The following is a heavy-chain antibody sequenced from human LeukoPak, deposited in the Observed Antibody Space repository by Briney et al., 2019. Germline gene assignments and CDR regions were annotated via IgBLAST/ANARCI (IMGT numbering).Heavy chain of an antibody. Sequence: GGSLRLSCAASGFTSSSYSMNWVRQAPGKGLEWVSSISSSSSHIYYADSVKGRFTISRDNAKNSLYLQMNSLRAEDTAVYYCARGNIAAAGDLYYYYYGMDVWGQGTTVTVSS. J-gene: IGHJ6*02. D-gene: IGHD6-13*01. CDR2: ISSSSSHI. CDR1: GFTSSSYS. CDR3: ARGNIAAAGDLYYYYYGMDV. V-gene: IGHV3-21*01.